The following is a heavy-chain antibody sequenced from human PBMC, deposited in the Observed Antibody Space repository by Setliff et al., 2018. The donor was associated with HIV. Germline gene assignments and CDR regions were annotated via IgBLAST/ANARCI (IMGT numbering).Heavy chain of an antibody. Sequence: PSETLSLTCTVSGGSMSTYYWSWIRQPPGKGLEWLGYIYYSGSTNYNPSLKSRVTISVDTSKNQFSLTLNSVTAADTVVYYCARGPAGRLVFLSYWGQGTLVTVSS. CDR1: GGSMSTYY. CDR2: IYYSGST. CDR3: ARGPAGRLVFLSY. D-gene: IGHD6-6*01. V-gene: IGHV4-59*01. J-gene: IGHJ4*02.